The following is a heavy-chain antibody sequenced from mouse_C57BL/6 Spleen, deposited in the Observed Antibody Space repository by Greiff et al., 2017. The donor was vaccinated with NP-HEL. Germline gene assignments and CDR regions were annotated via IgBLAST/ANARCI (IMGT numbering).Heavy chain of an antibody. V-gene: IGHV1-61*01. D-gene: IGHD1-1*01. CDR1: GYTFTSYW. CDR2: IYPSDSET. J-gene: IGHJ2*01. CDR3: AIYYYGGSPHY. Sequence: QVQLQQPGAELVRPGSSVKLSCKASGYTFTSYWMDWVKQRPGQGLEWIGNIYPSDSETHYNQKFKDKATLTVDKSSSTAYMQLSSLTSEDSAVYYCAIYYYGGSPHYWGQGTTLTVSS.